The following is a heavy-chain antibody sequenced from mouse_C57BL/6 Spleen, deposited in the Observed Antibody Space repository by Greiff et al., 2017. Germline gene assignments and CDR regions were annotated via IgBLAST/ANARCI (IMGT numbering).Heavy chain of an antibody. CDR1: GYSITSGYY. J-gene: IGHJ2*01. CDR3: ADGNSYFDY. CDR2: ISYDGSN. D-gene: IGHD2-1*01. Sequence: VQLKESGPGLVKPSQSLSLTCSVTGYSITSGYYWNWIRQFPGNKLEWMGYISYDGSNNYNPSLKNRISITRDTSKNQFFLKLNSVTTEDTATYYCADGNSYFDYWGQGTTLTVSS. V-gene: IGHV3-6*01.